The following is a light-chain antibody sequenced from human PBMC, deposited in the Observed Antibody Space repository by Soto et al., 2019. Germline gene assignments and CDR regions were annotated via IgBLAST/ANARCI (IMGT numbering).Light chain of an antibody. CDR1: QSVSSSY. V-gene: IGKV3-20*01. Sequence: EIVLTQSPGTLSLSPGERASLSCRAIQSVSSSYLAWYQQKPGQAPRLLIYGASSRATGIPDRFSGGGSGTDFTLTISSLQSEDFAVYYCQQYNNWPPITFGQGTRLEI. CDR3: QQYNNWPPIT. J-gene: IGKJ5*01. CDR2: GAS.